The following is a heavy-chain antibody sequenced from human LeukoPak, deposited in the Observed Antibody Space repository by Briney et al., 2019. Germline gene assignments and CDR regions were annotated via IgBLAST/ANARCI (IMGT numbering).Heavy chain of an antibody. J-gene: IGHJ6*02. Sequence: GESLRLSCAASGFTFSSYSMNWVRQAPGKGLEWVSSISSSSSYIYYADSVKGRFTISRDNAKNSLYLQMNSLRAEDTAVYYCAREDKYHRMDVWGQGTTVTVSS. D-gene: IGHD2/OR15-2a*01. CDR2: ISSSSSYI. V-gene: IGHV3-21*01. CDR1: GFTFSSYS. CDR3: AREDKYHRMDV.